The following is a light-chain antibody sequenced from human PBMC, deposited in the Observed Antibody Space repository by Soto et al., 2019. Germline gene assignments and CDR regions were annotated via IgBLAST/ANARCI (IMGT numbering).Light chain of an antibody. CDR3: QHYGNAPT. Sequence: VSTQSPSTLSMSPGERASLSCRASPSVSSYLAWYQQKPGQAPRLLFYAASSRAAGVPDRFSGSGSGTDFTLTINRLEPEDFAVYYCQHYGNAPTFGQGTKVDIK. CDR2: AAS. J-gene: IGKJ1*01. V-gene: IGKV3-20*01. CDR1: PSVSSY.